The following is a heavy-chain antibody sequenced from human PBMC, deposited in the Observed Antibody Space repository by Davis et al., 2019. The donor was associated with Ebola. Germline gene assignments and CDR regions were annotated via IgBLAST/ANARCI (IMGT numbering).Heavy chain of an antibody. V-gene: IGHV3-53*01. J-gene: IGHJ4*02. Sequence: GESLKISCAASGLTVSSNYMSWVRQAPGKGLEWVSVIYRAGNTYYADSVEGRFTISRDNSKNMLFLQMNSLRAEDTAVYYCAQRWGSYRYFRHWGQGTLVTVSS. D-gene: IGHD3-16*02. CDR2: IYRAGNT. CDR3: AQRWGSYRYFRH. CDR1: GLTVSSNY.